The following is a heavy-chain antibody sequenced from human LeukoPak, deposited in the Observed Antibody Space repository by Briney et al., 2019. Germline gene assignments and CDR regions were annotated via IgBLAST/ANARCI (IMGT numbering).Heavy chain of an antibody. J-gene: IGHJ4*02. CDR2: ISGSGSST. CDR3: VTSSSSWDYFDY. CDR1: GFTFSSYA. D-gene: IGHD6-13*01. V-gene: IGHV3-23*01. Sequence: GGSLRLSCAASGFTFSSYAMSWVRQAPGKGLEWVSAISGSGSSTYYADSVKGRFTISRDNSKNTLYLQMNSLRAEDTAVYYCVTSSSSWDYFDYWGQGTLVTVSS.